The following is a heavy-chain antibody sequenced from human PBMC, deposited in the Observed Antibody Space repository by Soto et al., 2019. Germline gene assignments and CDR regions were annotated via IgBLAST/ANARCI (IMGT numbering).Heavy chain of an antibody. CDR2: ISAYNGNT. Sequence: ASVKVSCKASAYTFTSYGISWVRQAPGQGLEWMGWISAYNGNTNYAQKLQGRVTMTTDTSTSTAYMELRSLRSDATAVYYCARKLHYYGSGSYYKWNKRDSYYYYGMDVWGQGTTVTVSS. CDR1: AYTFTSYG. D-gene: IGHD3-10*01. V-gene: IGHV1-18*04. CDR3: ARKLHYYGSGSYYKWNKRDSYYYYGMDV. J-gene: IGHJ6*02.